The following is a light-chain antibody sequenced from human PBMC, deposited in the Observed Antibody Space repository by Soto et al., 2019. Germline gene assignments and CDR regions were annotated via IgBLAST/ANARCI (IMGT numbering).Light chain of an antibody. CDR3: QQYNDWPPQLT. Sequence: EIVMTQSPATLSVSVGERATLSCRASQTVSSKLAWYQQKPGQAPRLLIYGASTRATGIPARFTGSGSGTEFTLTISSLQSEDFAVYDCQQYNDWPPQLTFGGGTKVEFK. CDR1: QTVSSK. CDR2: GAS. J-gene: IGKJ4*01. V-gene: IGKV3-15*01.